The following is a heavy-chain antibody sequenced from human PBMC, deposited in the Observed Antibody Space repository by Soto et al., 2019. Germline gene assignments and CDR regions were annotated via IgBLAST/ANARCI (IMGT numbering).Heavy chain of an antibody. CDR2: IRHNGDT. CDR1: GGSFTDDK. D-gene: IGHD4-17*01. CDR3: AGGPDYGDYDA. J-gene: IGHJ5*02. V-gene: IGHV4-34*01. Sequence: SETLSLTCVVSGGSFTDDKWTWIRQSPEKGLEWIGEIRHNGDTDSKPSLRSRLTMSLDTSKNQFSLHLSSVTSADTAVYFCAGGPDYGDYDAWGQGTLVTVSS.